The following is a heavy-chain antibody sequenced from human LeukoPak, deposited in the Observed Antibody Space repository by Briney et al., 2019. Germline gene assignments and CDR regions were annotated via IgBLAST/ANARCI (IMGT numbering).Heavy chain of an antibody. D-gene: IGHD7-27*01. Sequence: PGGSLRLSCAASGLIFSGYWMHWVRQAPGKGLVWVSRINTDGSSTSYADSVKGRFTISRDNAKNTLYLQMNSLRAEDTAVYYCTRELTGADYWGQGTLVTVSS. CDR1: GLIFSGYW. CDR3: TRELTGADY. J-gene: IGHJ4*02. CDR2: INTDGSST. V-gene: IGHV3-74*01.